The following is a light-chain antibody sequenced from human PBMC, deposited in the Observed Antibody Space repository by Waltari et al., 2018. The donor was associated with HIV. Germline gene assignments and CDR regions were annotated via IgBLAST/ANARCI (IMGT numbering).Light chain of an antibody. V-gene: IGKV1-39*01. CDR3: QQSSDLPST. J-gene: IGKJ3*01. Sequence: DIQMTQSPSSLSASIGDRVTITCRASHNINHYLNWYQHEPGKPPKLLIYAASTLQSGVPSMFSASGFGTDFTLTISNLQPEDFATYYCQQSSDLPSTFGPGTKVDIK. CDR2: AAS. CDR1: HNINHY.